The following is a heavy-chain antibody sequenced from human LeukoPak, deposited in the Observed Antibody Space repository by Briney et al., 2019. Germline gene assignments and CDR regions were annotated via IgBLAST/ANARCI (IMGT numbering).Heavy chain of an antibody. CDR1: GFTVSSNY. J-gene: IGHJ3*02. Sequence: PGGSLRLSCAASGFTVSSNYMSWVRQAPGKGLEWVSVIYSGGSTYYADSVKGRFTISRDNSKSTLYLQMNSLRAEDTAVYYCAVGGSYYEFAFDIWGQGTMVTVSS. D-gene: IGHD1-26*01. CDR3: AVGGSYYEFAFDI. V-gene: IGHV3-53*01. CDR2: IYSGGST.